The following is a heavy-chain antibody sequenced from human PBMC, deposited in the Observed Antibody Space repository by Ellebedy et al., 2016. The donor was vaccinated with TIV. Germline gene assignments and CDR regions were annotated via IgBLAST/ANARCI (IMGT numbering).Heavy chain of an antibody. Sequence: MPSETLSLTCTVSGGSISSSSYYWGWIRQPPGKGLEWIGSIYYSGSTYYNPSLKSRVTISVDTSKNQFSLKLSSVTAADTAVYYCARSTMIVVVPFDYWGQGTLVTVSS. J-gene: IGHJ4*02. D-gene: IGHD3-22*01. V-gene: IGHV4-39*01. CDR2: IYYSGST. CDR1: GGSISSSSYY. CDR3: ARSTMIVVVPFDY.